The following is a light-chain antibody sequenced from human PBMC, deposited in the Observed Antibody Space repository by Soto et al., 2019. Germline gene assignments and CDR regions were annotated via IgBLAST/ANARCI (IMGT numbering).Light chain of an antibody. V-gene: IGKV3-15*01. CDR3: QQYNNWPRT. Sequence: EIVMMQSPATPSVTPGERATLSCRASQSVSSNLAWYQQKPGQAPRLLIYGASTRATGIPARFSGSGSGTEFTLTISSLQSEDFGVYYCQQYNNWPRTFGQGTKVDI. CDR1: QSVSSN. J-gene: IGKJ1*01. CDR2: GAS.